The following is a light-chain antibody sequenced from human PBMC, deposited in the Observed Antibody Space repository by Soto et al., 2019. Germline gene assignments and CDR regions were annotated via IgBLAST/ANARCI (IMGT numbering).Light chain of an antibody. J-gene: IGKJ5*01. CDR1: QSISSY. CDR3: QHSYITPCT. CDR2: AAS. Sequence: DIQMTQSPSSLSASVGDRVTITCRASQSISSYLNWYQQKPGKAPKLLIYAASSLQSGVPSRFSGSGSGTDFTLTISSLQPEDFATYYCQHSYITPCTFGQGTRLEIK. V-gene: IGKV1-39*01.